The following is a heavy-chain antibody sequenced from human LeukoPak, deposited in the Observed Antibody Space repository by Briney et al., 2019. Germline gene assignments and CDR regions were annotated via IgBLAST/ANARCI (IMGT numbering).Heavy chain of an antibody. Sequence: GGSLRRSCAASGLTFSTYNMNWVRQAPGKGLEWVSVMSADSATTFYADSVKGRFTISRDNAKNTVFLQMSSLRAEDTALYYCARKSASGNYPLDYWGQGTLVTVSS. CDR3: ARKSASGNYPLDY. D-gene: IGHD3-10*01. V-gene: IGHV3-23*01. CDR2: MSADSATT. CDR1: GLTFSTYN. J-gene: IGHJ4*02.